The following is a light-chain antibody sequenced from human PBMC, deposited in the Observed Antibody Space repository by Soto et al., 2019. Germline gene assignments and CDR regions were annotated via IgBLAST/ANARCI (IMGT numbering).Light chain of an antibody. Sequence: EIVLTQSPATLSLSPGERATLSCRASQSIGSYLAWYQQKPGQAPRLLIYDTSNRATGIPARFSGSGSGTDFTLPINSLEPEDFAVYYCLQRSNWLTFGGGTKVEI. V-gene: IGKV3-11*01. CDR1: QSIGSY. J-gene: IGKJ4*01. CDR2: DTS. CDR3: LQRSNWLT.